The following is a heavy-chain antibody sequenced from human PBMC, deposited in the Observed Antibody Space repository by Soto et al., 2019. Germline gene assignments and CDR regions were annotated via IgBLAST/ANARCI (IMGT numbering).Heavy chain of an antibody. J-gene: IGHJ5*02. Sequence: SQTLSLTCAFSGDSVSSNSAAWDWIRQSPSRGFEWLGRTRYTSMWYNEYAVSVKSRITINPDTSKNHFSLQLKSVTPEDTAVYYCVRVDWNDEGSWGQGTLVTVSS. CDR2: TRYTSMWYN. V-gene: IGHV6-1*01. D-gene: IGHD1-1*01. CDR3: VRVDWNDEGS. CDR1: GDSVSSNSAA.